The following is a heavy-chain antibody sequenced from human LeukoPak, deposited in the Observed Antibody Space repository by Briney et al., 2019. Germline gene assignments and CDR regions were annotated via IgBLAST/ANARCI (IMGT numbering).Heavy chain of an antibody. V-gene: IGHV1-69*13. J-gene: IGHJ5*02. CDR1: GGTFSNFA. CDR2: IIPIFGAT. Sequence: SVKVSCKASGGTFSNFAVSWVRQAAGQGLEGVGGIIPIFGATTYAENFQDRVSITADESTGTAYMELSSLISDDTAVYYCARVPPYCRTTTCYAPFDHWGQGTLVTVSS. CDR3: ARVPPYCRTTTCYAPFDH. D-gene: IGHD2-2*01.